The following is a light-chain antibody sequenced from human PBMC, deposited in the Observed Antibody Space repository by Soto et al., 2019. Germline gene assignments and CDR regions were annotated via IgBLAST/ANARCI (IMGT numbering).Light chain of an antibody. Sequence: EVVLTQSPGTLSLSPGERATLSCRASENVSNNYLAWYQQKPGQAPRLLIFGSSDRAAGIPDRFSGSGSGTDFPLTISRLEPEDFAVSYCQQYGSSPPYTFDQGTKLEIK. CDR1: ENVSNNY. J-gene: IGKJ2*01. CDR2: GSS. V-gene: IGKV3-20*01. CDR3: QQYGSSPPYT.